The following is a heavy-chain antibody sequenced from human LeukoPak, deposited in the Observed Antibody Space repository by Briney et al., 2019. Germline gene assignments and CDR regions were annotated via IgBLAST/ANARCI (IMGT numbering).Heavy chain of an antibody. J-gene: IGHJ4*02. V-gene: IGHV4-4*02. CDR3: ARAPWDSYYNSYFDY. Sequence: SETLSLTCAVSGGSISSSTWWSWVRQPPGKGLEWIGEIYHSGSTNHNPSLKGRVTISIDKSKNQFSLKVSSVTAADTAIYYCARAPWDSYYNSYFDYWGQGTLVAVSS. CDR2: IYHSGST. CDR1: GGSISSSTW. D-gene: IGHD3-10*01.